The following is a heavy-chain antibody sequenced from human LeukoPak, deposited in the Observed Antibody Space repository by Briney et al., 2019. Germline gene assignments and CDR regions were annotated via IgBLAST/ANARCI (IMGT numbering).Heavy chain of an antibody. Sequence: PSETLSLTCTVSGYSISSDYYWGWIRQPPGKGLEWIGSIYHSGSTYYNPSLKSRVTMSVDTSKNQFSLKLSSVTAADTAVYYCARDYCSSTSCYMGHGAFDIWGQGTMVTVSS. V-gene: IGHV4-38-2*02. CDR1: GYSISSDYY. CDR2: IYHSGST. CDR3: ARDYCSSTSCYMGHGAFDI. D-gene: IGHD2-2*02. J-gene: IGHJ3*02.